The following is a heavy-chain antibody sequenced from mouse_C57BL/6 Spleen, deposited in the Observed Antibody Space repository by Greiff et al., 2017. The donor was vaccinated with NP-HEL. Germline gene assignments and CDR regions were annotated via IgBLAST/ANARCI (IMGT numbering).Heavy chain of an antibody. D-gene: IGHD1-1*01. V-gene: IGHV1-59*01. CDR1: GYTFTSYW. CDR2: IDPSDSYT. Sequence: QVQLQQPGAELVRPGTSVKLSCKASGYTFTSYWMHWVKQRPGQGLEWIGVIDPSDSYTNYNQKFKGKATLTVDTTSRTAYMQPSSLTSEDSAVYYCARPFITTVVAKADWYFDVWGTGTTVTVSS. CDR3: ARPFITTVVAKADWYFDV. J-gene: IGHJ1*03.